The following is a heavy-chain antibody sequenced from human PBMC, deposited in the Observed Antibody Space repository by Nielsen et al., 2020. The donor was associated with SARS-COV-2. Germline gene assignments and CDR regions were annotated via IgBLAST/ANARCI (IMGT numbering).Heavy chain of an antibody. J-gene: IGHJ4*02. CDR3: ARDSSGTYRRVDY. V-gene: IGHV1-2*06. D-gene: IGHD3-22*01. CDR2: FNPDSGGA. Sequence: ASVKVSCKASGYSFTAYYIHWVRQAPGLGLEWMGRFNPDSGGAYYAQKFQGRVTMTRDTSISTAYMELSGLRSDDTAVYYCARDSSGTYRRVDYWGQGTLVTVSS. CDR1: GYSFTAYY.